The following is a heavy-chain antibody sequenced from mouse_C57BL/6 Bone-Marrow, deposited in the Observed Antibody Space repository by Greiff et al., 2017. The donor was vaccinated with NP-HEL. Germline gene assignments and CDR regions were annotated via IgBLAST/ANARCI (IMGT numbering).Heavy chain of an antibody. J-gene: IGHJ3*01. D-gene: IGHD2-5*01. CDR3: TGYSNYVWFAY. V-gene: IGHV14-4*01. CDR2: IDPENGDT. Sequence: DVQLQESGAELVRPGASVKLSCTASGFNIKDDYMHWVKQRPEQGLEWIGWIDPENGDTEYASKFQGKATITADTSSNTAYLQLSSLTSEDTAVYYCTGYSNYVWFAYWGQGTLVTVSA. CDR1: GFNIKDDY.